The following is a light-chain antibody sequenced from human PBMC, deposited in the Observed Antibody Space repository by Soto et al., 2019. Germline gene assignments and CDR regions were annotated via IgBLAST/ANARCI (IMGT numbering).Light chain of an antibody. CDR2: GAS. Sequence: EIVMTQSPATLSVSPGERATLSCRASQSVTSNLAWYQQKPGQPPRRLIYGASTRATGIPARLSGSGSGTEFTLTISSLQSEDFAVYYCQQYNNWPLTFGGGTKVETK. CDR3: QQYNNWPLT. V-gene: IGKV3-15*01. J-gene: IGKJ4*01. CDR1: QSVTSN.